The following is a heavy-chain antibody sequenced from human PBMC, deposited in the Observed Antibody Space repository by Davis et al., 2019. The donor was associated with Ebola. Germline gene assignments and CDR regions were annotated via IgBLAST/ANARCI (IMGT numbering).Heavy chain of an antibody. J-gene: IGHJ4*02. Sequence: GESLKISCAASGFTFDDYAMHWVRQAPGKGLVWVSRINSDGSSTSYADSVKGRFTISRDKAKNTLYLQMNSLRAEDTAVYYCARDYSSGWYGIPYWGQGTLVTVSS. CDR3: ARDYSSGWYGIPY. V-gene: IGHV3-74*01. CDR2: INSDGSST. D-gene: IGHD6-19*01. CDR1: GFTFDDYA.